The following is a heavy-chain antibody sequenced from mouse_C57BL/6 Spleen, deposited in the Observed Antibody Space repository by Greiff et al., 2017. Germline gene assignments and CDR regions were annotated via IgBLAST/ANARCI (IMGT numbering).Heavy chain of an antibody. CDR3: TRMNYYGSSPAWFAY. J-gene: IGHJ3*01. CDR1: GFTFSSYA. Sequence: EVQVVESGEGLVKPGGSLKLSCAASGFTFSSYAMSWVRQTPEKRLEWVAYISSGGDYIYYADTVKGRFTISRDNATNTLYLQMSSLKSEDTAVYYCTRMNYYGSSPAWFAYWGQGTLVTVSA. V-gene: IGHV5-9-1*02. CDR2: ISSGGDYI. D-gene: IGHD1-1*01.